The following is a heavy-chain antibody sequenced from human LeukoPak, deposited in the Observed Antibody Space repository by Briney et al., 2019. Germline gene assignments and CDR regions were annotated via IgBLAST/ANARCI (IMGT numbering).Heavy chain of an antibody. Sequence: SETLSLTCTVSGGSISSYYWSWIRQPPGKGLEWIGYIYYSGSTNYSPSLKSRVTISVDTSKNQFSLKLSSATAADTAVYYCARQGYSAYEILDYWGQGTLVTVSS. CDR3: ARQGYSAYEILDY. D-gene: IGHD5-12*01. J-gene: IGHJ4*02. V-gene: IGHV4-59*08. CDR2: IYYSGST. CDR1: GGSISSYY.